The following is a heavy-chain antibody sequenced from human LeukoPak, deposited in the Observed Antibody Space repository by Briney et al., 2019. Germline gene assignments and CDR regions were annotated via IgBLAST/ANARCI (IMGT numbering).Heavy chain of an antibody. CDR2: IRYDGSNK. V-gene: IGHV3-30*02. D-gene: IGHD4-23*01. Sequence: GGSLRLSCAASGFTFITCGMHWVRQAPGKGLEWVAFIRYDGSNKYYADSVKGRFIISRDNSKNTLYLQMSSLRPEDTAVYYCVAYGANSGDYYLDLWGRGTLVTVSS. J-gene: IGHJ2*01. CDR1: GFTFITCG. CDR3: VAYGANSGDYYLDL.